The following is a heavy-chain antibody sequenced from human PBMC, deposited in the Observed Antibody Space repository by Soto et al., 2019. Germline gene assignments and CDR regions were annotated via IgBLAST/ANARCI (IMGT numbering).Heavy chain of an antibody. J-gene: IGHJ6*02. D-gene: IGHD2-8*01. CDR2: IDPSDSYT. Sequence: ECLKRYGNGSGYSFNHYRESWVREMPGKGLEWMGRIDPSDSYTNYSPSFQGHVTISADKSISTAYLQWSSLKASDTAMYYCARLRVYCTNRVCYGMHVWGPGTTFPVS. CDR3: ARLRVYCTNRVCYGMHV. V-gene: IGHV5-10-1*01. CDR1: GYSFNHYR.